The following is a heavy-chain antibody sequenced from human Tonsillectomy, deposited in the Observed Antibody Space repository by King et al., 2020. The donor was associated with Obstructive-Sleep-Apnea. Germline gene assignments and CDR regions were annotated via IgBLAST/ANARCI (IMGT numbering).Heavy chain of an antibody. CDR3: ARDTAGHYYGSGSYYYYYGMDV. CDR1: GGTFSSYA. CDR2: IIPILGIA. V-gene: IGHV1-69*10. J-gene: IGHJ6*02. Sequence: VQLVESGAEVKKPGSSVKVSCKASGGTFSSYAISWVRQAPGQGLEWMGGIIPILGIANYAQKFQGRVTITADKSTSTAYMELSSLRSEDTAVYYCARDTAGHYYGSGSYYYYYGMDVWGQGTTVTVSS. D-gene: IGHD3-10*01.